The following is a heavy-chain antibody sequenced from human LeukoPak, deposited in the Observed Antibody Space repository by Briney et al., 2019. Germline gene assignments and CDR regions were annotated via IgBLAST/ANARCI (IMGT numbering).Heavy chain of an antibody. CDR2: ITSGGSTI. CDR1: GFTFRSYG. D-gene: IGHD1-26*01. V-gene: IGHV3-48*03. Sequence: GGSLRLSCAASGFTFRSYGMNGVRQAPGKGLEWLSYITSGGSTIYYADSVKGRFTISRDNAKNSLYLQMNSLRAGDTAVYYCARSSYFDYWGRGTLVAVSS. CDR3: ARSSYFDY. J-gene: IGHJ4*02.